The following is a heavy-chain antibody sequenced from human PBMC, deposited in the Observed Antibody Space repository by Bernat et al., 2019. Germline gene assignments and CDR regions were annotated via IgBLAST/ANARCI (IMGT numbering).Heavy chain of an antibody. V-gene: IGHV3-30-3*01. D-gene: IGHD3-22*01. CDR2: ISYDGSNK. CDR1: GFTFSSYA. J-gene: IGHJ4*02. CDR3: ARDGPSYYYDSSGYYSFGLLWYFDY. Sequence: QVQLVESGGGVVQPGRSLRLSCAASGFTFSSYAMHWVRQAPGKGLEWVAVISYDGSNKYYADSVKGRFTISRDNSKNTLYLQMNSLRAEDTAVYYCARDGPSYYYDSSGYYSFGLLWYFDYWGQGTLVTVSS.